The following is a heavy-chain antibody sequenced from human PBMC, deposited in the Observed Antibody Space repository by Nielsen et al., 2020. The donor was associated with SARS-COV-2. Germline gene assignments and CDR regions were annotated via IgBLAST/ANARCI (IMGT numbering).Heavy chain of an antibody. Sequence: GESLKISCPASGFTFGDYAMSWVRQAPGKGLEWVGFIRSKAYGGTTEYAAFVKGRFTISSDDSKSIAYLQMNSLKTEDTAVYYCTRYTPNGSGWWNYYYYGMDVWGHWTTVTVSS. CDR2: IRSKAYGGTT. D-gene: IGHD6-19*01. J-gene: IGHJ6*02. V-gene: IGHV3-49*04. CDR3: TRYTPNGSGWWNYYYYGMDV. CDR1: GFTFGDYA.